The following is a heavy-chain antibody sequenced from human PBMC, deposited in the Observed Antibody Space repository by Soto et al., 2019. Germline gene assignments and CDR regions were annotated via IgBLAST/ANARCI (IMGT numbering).Heavy chain of an antibody. CDR2: ISYDGSNK. D-gene: IGHD2-2*01. J-gene: IGHJ6*02. CDR3: ARDRARGSSFWLYYSYYSMDV. CDR1: GFTFSSYA. V-gene: IGHV3-30-3*01. Sequence: PGGSLRLSCVASGFTFSSYAMHWVRQAPGKGLEWVAVISYDGSNKYYADSVKGRFTISRDNSKNTLYLQMNSLRAEDTAVYYCARDRARGSSFWLYYSYYSMDVSVQGLMVTVS.